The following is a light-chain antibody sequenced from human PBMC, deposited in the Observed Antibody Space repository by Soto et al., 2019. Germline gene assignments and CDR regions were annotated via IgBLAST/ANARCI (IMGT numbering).Light chain of an antibody. CDR2: GTS. Sequence: IVLTQSPGTLALSPGEGATLSCRASQIVPRSYLAWYQQKPGQAPRLLIYGTSSRATGIPDRFSGSGSGTDFTLTISILEPEDFAVFYCQQYGRSITFGQGTRLEIK. CDR1: QIVPRSY. J-gene: IGKJ5*01. CDR3: QQYGRSIT. V-gene: IGKV3-20*01.